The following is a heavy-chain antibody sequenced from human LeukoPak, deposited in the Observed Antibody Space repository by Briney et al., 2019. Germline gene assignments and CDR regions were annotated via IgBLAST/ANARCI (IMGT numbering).Heavy chain of an antibody. CDR2: ISSSSSTI. Sequence: GGSLRLSCAASGFTFSSYSMNWGRQAPGKGLEWVSYISSSSSTIYYADSVKGRFTISRDNAKNSLYLQMNSLRAEDTAVYYCAREWYYDFWSGYPGALQFDPWGQGTLVTVSS. CDR1: GFTFSSYS. D-gene: IGHD3-3*01. V-gene: IGHV3-48*01. J-gene: IGHJ5*02. CDR3: AREWYYDFWSGYPGALQFDP.